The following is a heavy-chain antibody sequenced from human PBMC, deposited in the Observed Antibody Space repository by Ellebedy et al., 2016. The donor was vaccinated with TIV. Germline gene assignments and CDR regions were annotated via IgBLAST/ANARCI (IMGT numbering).Heavy chain of an antibody. CDR3: ARGGENYASNFDY. J-gene: IGHJ4*02. CDR1: GYTFTSNY. V-gene: IGHV1-2*04. Sequence: AASVKVSCKASGYTFTSNYMHWVRQAPGQGLEWMGWINPNSGGTNYAQKFQGWVTMTRDTSISTAYMELSRLRSDDTAVYYCARGGENYASNFDYWGQGTLVTVSS. CDR2: INPNSGGT. D-gene: IGHD1-7*01.